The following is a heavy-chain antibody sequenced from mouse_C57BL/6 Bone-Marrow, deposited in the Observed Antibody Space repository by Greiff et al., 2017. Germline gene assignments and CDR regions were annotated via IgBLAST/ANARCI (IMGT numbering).Heavy chain of an antibody. CDR1: GYTFTSSW. CDR3: AVYYGNPWFAY. V-gene: IGHV1-69*01. D-gene: IGHD2-1*01. J-gene: IGHJ3*01. CDR2: IDPSDSYT. Sequence: VQLQQPVAELVMPGASVKLSCKASGYTFTSSWMHWVKQRPGQGLEWIGKIDPSDSYTNYNPKFKGKSTLTVDKSSSTAYMQLSSLTSEDSAVYYCAVYYGNPWFAYWGKGTLVTVSA.